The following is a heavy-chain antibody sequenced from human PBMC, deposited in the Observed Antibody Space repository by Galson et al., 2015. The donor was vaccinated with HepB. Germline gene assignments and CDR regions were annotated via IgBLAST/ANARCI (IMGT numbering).Heavy chain of an antibody. D-gene: IGHD3-22*01. CDR1: GFTFGDYA. CDR2: IRSKAYGGTT. CDR3: TRDGGAYYYDSSGYHPGDY. J-gene: IGHJ4*02. V-gene: IGHV3-49*03. Sequence: SLRLSCAASGFTFGDYAMSWFRQAPGKGLEWVGFIRSKAYGGTTEYAASVKGRFTISRDDSKSIAYLQMNSLKTEDTAVYYCTRDGGAYYYDSSGYHPGDYWGQGTLVTVSS.